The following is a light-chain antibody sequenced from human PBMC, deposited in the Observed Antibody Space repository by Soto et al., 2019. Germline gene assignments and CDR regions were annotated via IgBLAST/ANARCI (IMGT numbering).Light chain of an antibody. V-gene: IGKV3-20*01. CDR1: QSVSSSY. CDR2: GAS. Sequence: EIVLTQSPGTLSLSPGDRATLSCRASQSVSSSYLAWYQQKPGQAPRLLIYGASSRATGLPDRFSGSVSGTDFTLTISRLEPEDFAVYYCQQYGSSLFTFGPGTKVDIK. J-gene: IGKJ3*01. CDR3: QQYGSSLFT.